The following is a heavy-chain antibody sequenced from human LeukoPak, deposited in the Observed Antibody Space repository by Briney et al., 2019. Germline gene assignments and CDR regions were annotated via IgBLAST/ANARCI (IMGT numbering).Heavy chain of an antibody. CDR3: ARDDILTGFSPYYHYGMDV. Sequence: KPGGSLRLSCEGSGFTFDNYKMNWVRQAPGKGLEWVSSITSSGFDAYYADSTKGRFTISRNSANNSLYLQMDSLRAEDTAVYYCARDDILTGFSPYYHYGMDVWGHGTTVTVSS. CDR1: GFTFDNYK. J-gene: IGHJ6*02. CDR2: ITSSGFDA. V-gene: IGHV3-21*01. D-gene: IGHD3-9*01.